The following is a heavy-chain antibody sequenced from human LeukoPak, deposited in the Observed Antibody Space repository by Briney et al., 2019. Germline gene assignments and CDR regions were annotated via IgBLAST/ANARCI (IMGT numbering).Heavy chain of an antibody. D-gene: IGHD3-22*01. CDR3: ARDSYYDHSGGDFDY. CDR1: GFTVSSNF. J-gene: IGHJ4*02. Sequence: GGSLRLSCAASGFTVSSNFMSWVRQAPGKGLEWVSVIYSGGSTYYADSVKGRFTISRDNSKNTLYLQMNSLRAEDTAVYYCARDSYYDHSGGDFDYWGQGTLVTVSS. CDR2: IYSGGST. V-gene: IGHV3-66*01.